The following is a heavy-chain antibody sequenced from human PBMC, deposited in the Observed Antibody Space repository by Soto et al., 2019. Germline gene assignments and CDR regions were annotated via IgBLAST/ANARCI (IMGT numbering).Heavy chain of an antibody. CDR1: GYNFITYT. CDR3: ARGGSTSARGYYYYGMDV. J-gene: IGHJ6*04. CDR2: IGNKNGDT. V-gene: IGHV1-18*04. D-gene: IGHD2-2*01. Sequence: QVPLVQSGSEVKKPGASVQVSCKASGYNFITYTISWVRQAPGQGLEWMGWIGNKNGDTKYAQKFQGRVTMTTDTAASTVYMEVRSLRVDDTAIYYCARGGSTSARGYYYYGMDVWGKGTTVTVSS.